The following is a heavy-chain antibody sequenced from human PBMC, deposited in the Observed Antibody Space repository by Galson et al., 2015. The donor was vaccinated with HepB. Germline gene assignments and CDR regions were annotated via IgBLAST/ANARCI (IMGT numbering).Heavy chain of an antibody. J-gene: IGHJ4*02. CDR3: ARVADADYGDHSHFDY. CDR1: GFTFSDYY. V-gene: IGHV3-11*06. D-gene: IGHD4-17*01. Sequence: SGFTFSDYYMSWIRQAPGKGLEWVSYISSSSTYTNYADSVKGRFTISRDNAKKSLYLQINSLRAEDTAVYYCARVADADYGDHSHFDYWGQGTLVTVSS. CDR2: ISSSSTYT.